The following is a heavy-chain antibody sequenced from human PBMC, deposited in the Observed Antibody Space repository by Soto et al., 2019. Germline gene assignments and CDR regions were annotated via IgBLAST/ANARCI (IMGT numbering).Heavy chain of an antibody. D-gene: IGHD3-22*01. Sequence: EASVKVSCKASGYTFTSYGITWVRQAPGQGLERMGWISAYNGNTNYAQNLQGRVTMTTDTSTGTAYMELRSLRSDDTAVYYCARVEIVVVRSAPSYWGQGTLVTVSS. CDR1: GYTFTSYG. CDR2: ISAYNGNT. V-gene: IGHV1-18*01. J-gene: IGHJ4*02. CDR3: ARVEIVVVRSAPSY.